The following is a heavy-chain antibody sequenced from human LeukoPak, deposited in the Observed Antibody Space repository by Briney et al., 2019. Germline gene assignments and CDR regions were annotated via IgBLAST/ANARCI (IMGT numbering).Heavy chain of an antibody. CDR2: MYSGGTT. V-gene: IGHV4-59*01. J-gene: IGHJ3*02. CDR3: ARGKLRYFDWLSPATAFDI. Sequence: SETLSLTCTVSDGSINGYYWSWIRQPPGKGLDWIGYMYSGGTTNYSPSLKSRVTISEDTSKNQFSLKLSSVTAADTAVYYCARGKLRYFDWLSPATAFDIWGQGTMVTVSS. D-gene: IGHD3-9*01. CDR1: DGSINGYY.